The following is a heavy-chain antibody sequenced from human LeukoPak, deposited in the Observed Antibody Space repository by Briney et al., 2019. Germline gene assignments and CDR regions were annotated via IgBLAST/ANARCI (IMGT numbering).Heavy chain of an antibody. D-gene: IGHD6-6*01. CDR3: VWSSTWNKRFYLDY. J-gene: IGHJ4*02. CDR1: GFNLKPAY. Sequence: PGGSLRLSCAASGFNLKPAYMNWVRRAPGKGLEWLGRITPSTDQYAAPVKGRFTISRDDSKNMVYLQMSSLVTDDTAVYYCVWSSTWNKRFYLDYWGQGTPVTVSS. CDR2: ITPSTD. V-gene: IGHV3-15*01.